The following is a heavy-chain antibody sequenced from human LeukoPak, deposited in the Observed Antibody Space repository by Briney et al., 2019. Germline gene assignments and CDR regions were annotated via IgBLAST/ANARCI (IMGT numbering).Heavy chain of an antibody. CDR3: ARDKGYSGYELDY. Sequence: SVTLSLTCTVSGGSISSYYWSWIRQPPGKGPEWIGYIYYSGSTNYNPSLKSRVTISVDTSKNQFSLKLSSVTAADTAVYYCARDKGYSGYELDYWGQGTLVTVSS. D-gene: IGHD5-12*01. J-gene: IGHJ4*02. CDR2: IYYSGST. CDR1: GGSISSYY. V-gene: IGHV4-59*01.